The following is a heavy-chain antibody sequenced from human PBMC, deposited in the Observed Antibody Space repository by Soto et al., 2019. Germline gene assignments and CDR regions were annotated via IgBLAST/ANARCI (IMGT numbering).Heavy chain of an antibody. Sequence: ASVKVYCKASGYTFTGYYMHWVRQAPGQGLEWMGWINPNSGNTNYAQKLQGRVTMTTDTSTSTAYMELRSLRSDDTAVYYCAREQLLWFGELRQKAFDIWGQGTMVTVSS. V-gene: IGHV1-18*04. D-gene: IGHD3-10*01. CDR1: GYTFTGYY. CDR2: INPNSGNT. CDR3: AREQLLWFGELRQKAFDI. J-gene: IGHJ3*02.